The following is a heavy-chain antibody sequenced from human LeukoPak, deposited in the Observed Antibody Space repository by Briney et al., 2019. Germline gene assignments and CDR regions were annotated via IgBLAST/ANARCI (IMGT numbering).Heavy chain of an antibody. CDR3: AKGDCSSGSCYFDY. CDR1: GFTFNRCG. Sequence: GGSLRLSCAASGFTFNRCGMHWVRQAPGKGLEWVAVIVYDGSHQYYTDSVKGRFTISRDSARSALYLQMNSLRAEDTAVYYCAKGDCSSGSCYFDYWGQGSQVTVSS. D-gene: IGHD2-15*01. CDR2: IVYDGSHQ. V-gene: IGHV3-30*18. J-gene: IGHJ4*02.